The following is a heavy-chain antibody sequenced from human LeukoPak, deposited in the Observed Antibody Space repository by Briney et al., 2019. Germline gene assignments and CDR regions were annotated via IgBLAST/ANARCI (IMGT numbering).Heavy chain of an antibody. Sequence: GGSLRLSCAASGFTFSSYGMNWVRRAPGKGLEWISYMNSDSSTIYHADSVRGRFTISRDNAKNSLFLQMNSLRDEDTAVYYCARSSPGSRNFDFWGQGTLVTVSS. J-gene: IGHJ4*02. V-gene: IGHV3-48*02. D-gene: IGHD6-6*01. CDR3: ARSSPGSRNFDF. CDR1: GFTFSSYG. CDR2: MNSDSSTI.